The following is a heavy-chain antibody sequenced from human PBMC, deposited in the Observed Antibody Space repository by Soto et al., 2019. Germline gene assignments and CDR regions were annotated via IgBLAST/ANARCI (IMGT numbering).Heavy chain of an antibody. J-gene: IGHJ3*02. V-gene: IGHV4-59*01. CDR1: GGSISSYY. CDR2: IYYSGST. Sequence: SETLSLTCTVSGGSISSYYWSWIRQPPGKGLEWIGYIYYSGSTNYNPSLKSRVTISVDTSKNQFSLKLSSVTAADTAVYYCARGLDDYDSWSGSTLDAFDIWGQGTMVTVSS. CDR3: ARGLDDYDSWSGSTLDAFDI. D-gene: IGHD3-3*01.